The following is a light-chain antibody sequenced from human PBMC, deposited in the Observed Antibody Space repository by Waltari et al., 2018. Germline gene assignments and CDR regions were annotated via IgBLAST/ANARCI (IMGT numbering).Light chain of an antibody. V-gene: IGKV3-20*01. CDR1: QSVSSSY. CDR2: GAS. J-gene: IGKJ4*01. CDR3: QQYGSSPVLT. Sequence: IVLXXXXRXLXLSTGXRAXLSCRASQSVSSSYLAWYQQKPGQAPRLLIYGASSRATGIPDRFSGSGSGTDFTLTISRLEPEDFAVYYCQQYGSSPVLTFGGGTKVEIK.